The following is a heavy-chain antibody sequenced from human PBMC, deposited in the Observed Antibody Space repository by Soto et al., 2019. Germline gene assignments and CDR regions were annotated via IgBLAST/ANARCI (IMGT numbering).Heavy chain of an antibody. Sequence: GASVKVSCKASGYTFTSYGISWVRQAPRQGLEWMGWISAYNGNTNYAQKLQGRVTMTRNTSISTAYMELSSLRSEDTAVYYCARVGYYYDSSGYYLSFDYWGQGTLVTGSS. CDR1: GYTFTSYG. CDR3: ARVGYYYDSSGYYLSFDY. CDR2: ISAYNGNT. J-gene: IGHJ4*02. D-gene: IGHD3-22*01. V-gene: IGHV1-18*01.